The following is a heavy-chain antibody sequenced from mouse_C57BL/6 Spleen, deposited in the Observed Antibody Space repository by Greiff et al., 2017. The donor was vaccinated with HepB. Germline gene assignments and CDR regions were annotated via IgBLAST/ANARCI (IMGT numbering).Heavy chain of an antibody. CDR2: ISGGGGNT. CDR1: GFTFSSYT. V-gene: IGHV5-9*01. J-gene: IGHJ2*01. CDR3: ARLGYYGSSYFDY. Sequence: DVKLVESGGGLVKPGGSLKLSCAASGFTFSSYTMSWVRQTPEKRLEWVATISGGGGNTYYPDSVKGRFTISRDNAKNTLYLQMSSLRSEDTALYNCARLGYYGSSYFDYWGQGTTLTVSS. D-gene: IGHD1-1*01.